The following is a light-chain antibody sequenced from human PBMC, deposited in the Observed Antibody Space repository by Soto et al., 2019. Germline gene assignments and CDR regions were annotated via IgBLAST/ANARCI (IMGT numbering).Light chain of an antibody. J-gene: IGLJ1*01. CDR1: SSDVGGYNY. CDR2: EVS. CDR3: SSYTSSSTLGYV. Sequence: QSALTQPASVSGSPGQSITISCTGTSSDVGGYNYVSWYQQHPGKAPKLMIYEVSNRPSGVSNRFSGSKSGNTASLTISGLQAKDEADYYCSSYTSSSTLGYVFGTGTKVTVL. V-gene: IGLV2-14*01.